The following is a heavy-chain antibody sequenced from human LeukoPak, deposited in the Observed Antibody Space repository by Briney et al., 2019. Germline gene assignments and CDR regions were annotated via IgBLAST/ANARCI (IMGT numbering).Heavy chain of an antibody. CDR2: IWYDGSNK. CDR3: AKDYFLGSAFDI. Sequence: PGGSPRLSCAASGFTFSSYGMHWVRQAPGKGLEWVAVIWYDGSNKYYADSVKGRFTISRDNSKNTLYLQMNSLRAEDTAVYYCAKDYFLGSAFDIWGQGTMVTVSS. D-gene: IGHD7-27*01. V-gene: IGHV3-33*06. J-gene: IGHJ3*02. CDR1: GFTFSSYG.